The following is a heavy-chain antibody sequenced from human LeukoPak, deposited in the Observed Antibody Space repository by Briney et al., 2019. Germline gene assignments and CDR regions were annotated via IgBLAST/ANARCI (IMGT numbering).Heavy chain of an antibody. CDR1: GGSISSYY. CDR2: INYSGST. D-gene: IGHD5-12*01. V-gene: IGHV4-59*12. J-gene: IGHJ4*02. CDR3: ASSRVLDSGYGKVSYYFDY. Sequence: PSETLSLTCTVSGGSISSYYWSWIRQPPGKGLEWSGYINYSGSTNYNPSLKSRVTISVDTSKNQFSLKLSSVTAADTAVYYCASSRVLDSGYGKVSYYFDYWGQGTLVTVSS.